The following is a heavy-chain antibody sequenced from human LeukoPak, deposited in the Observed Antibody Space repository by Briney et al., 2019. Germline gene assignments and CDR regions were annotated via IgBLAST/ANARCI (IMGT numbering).Heavy chain of an antibody. CDR3: ARVGDHGSFDY. Sequence: SETLSLTCTVSGGSISSGGYYWSWIRQHPGKGLEWIGYIYYSGSTYYNPSLKSRVTISVDTSKNQFSLKLSSVTAADTAVYYCARVGDHGSFDYWGQGTLVTVSS. J-gene: IGHJ4*02. D-gene: IGHD4-17*01. CDR2: IYYSGST. CDR1: GGSISSGGYY. V-gene: IGHV4-31*03.